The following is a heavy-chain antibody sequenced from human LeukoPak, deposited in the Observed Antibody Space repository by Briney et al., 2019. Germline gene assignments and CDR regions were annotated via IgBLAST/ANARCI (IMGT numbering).Heavy chain of an antibody. CDR1: GGSFSGYY. Sequence: SETLSLTCAVYGGSFSGYYWSWIRQPPGKGLEWIGEINHSGSTNYNPSLKSRVTISVDTSKNQFSLKLSSVTAADTAVYYCARNGGLYCSSTSCYSHWGQGTLVTVSS. CDR2: INHSGST. V-gene: IGHV4-34*09. CDR3: ARNGGLYCSSTSCYSH. D-gene: IGHD2-2*01. J-gene: IGHJ4*02.